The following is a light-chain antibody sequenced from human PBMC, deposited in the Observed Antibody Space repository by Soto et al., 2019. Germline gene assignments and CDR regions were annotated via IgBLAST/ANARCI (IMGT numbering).Light chain of an antibody. V-gene: IGLV2-11*01. Sequence: QSALTQPRSVSGSPGQSGTISFTGTSSDVGGYNYVSWYQQHPGKAPKLMIYDVSKRPSGVPDRFSGSKSGNTASLTISGLQAEDEADDDCCSYAGSYPHVVFGGGTKRTVL. CDR3: CSYAGSYPHVV. J-gene: IGLJ2*01. CDR1: SSDVGGYNY. CDR2: DVS.